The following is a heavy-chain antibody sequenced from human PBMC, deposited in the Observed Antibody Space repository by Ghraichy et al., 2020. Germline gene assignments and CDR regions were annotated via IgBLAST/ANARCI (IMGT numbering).Heavy chain of an antibody. Sequence: GESLNISCAASGFTFDDYAMHWVRQAPGKGLEWVSLISWDGGSTYYADSVKGRFTISRDNSKNSLYLQMNSLRAEDTALYYCAKNLLAHDYYDSSGYYYPDYYYGMDVWGQGTTVTVSS. J-gene: IGHJ6*02. D-gene: IGHD3-22*01. CDR1: GFTFDDYA. CDR2: ISWDGGST. V-gene: IGHV3-43D*03. CDR3: AKNLLAHDYYDSSGYYYPDYYYGMDV.